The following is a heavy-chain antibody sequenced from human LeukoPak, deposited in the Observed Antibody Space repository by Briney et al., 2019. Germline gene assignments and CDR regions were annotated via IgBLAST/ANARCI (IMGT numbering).Heavy chain of an antibody. CDR2: IWYDGSNK. CDR1: GFTFSSYG. V-gene: IGHV3-30*02. D-gene: IGHD7-27*01. J-gene: IGHJ4*02. CDR3: AKDAGTWGYGYNFDY. Sequence: GGSLRLSCAASGFTFSSYGVHWVRQAPGKGLEWVAVIWYDGSNKYYADSVKGRFTISRDNSKNTLYLQMNSLRAEDTAVYYCAKDAGTWGYGYNFDYWGQGTLVTVSS.